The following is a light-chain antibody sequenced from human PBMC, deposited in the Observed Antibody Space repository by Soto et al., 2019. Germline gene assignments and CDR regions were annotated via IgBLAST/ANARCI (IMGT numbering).Light chain of an antibody. Sequence: EIVLTQSPATLSLSPGERATLSCRASQGVSSYLAWYQQKPGQAPRLLIHGASSRVTGIPDRFSGSGSGTDFTLTITRLEPEDFAVYYCQQYQSLTFGGGTKVEIK. CDR1: QGVSSY. J-gene: IGKJ4*01. V-gene: IGKV3-20*01. CDR3: QQYQSLT. CDR2: GAS.